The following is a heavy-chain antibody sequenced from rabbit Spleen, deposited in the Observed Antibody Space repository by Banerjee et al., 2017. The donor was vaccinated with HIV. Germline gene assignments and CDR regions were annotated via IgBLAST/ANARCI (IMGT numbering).Heavy chain of an antibody. Sequence: QEQLVESGGGLVQPEGSLTLTCTASGFSFSSSYDMCWVRQAPGKGLEWIGCIYTGNGSAYYASWVNGRFTISKASSTTVTLQMTSLTAADTATYFCARNYVNAFDPWGQGTLVTVS. CDR3: ARNYVNAFDP. CDR2: IYTGNGSA. CDR1: GFSFSSSYD. J-gene: IGHJ2*01. V-gene: IGHV1S45*01. D-gene: IGHD1-1*01.